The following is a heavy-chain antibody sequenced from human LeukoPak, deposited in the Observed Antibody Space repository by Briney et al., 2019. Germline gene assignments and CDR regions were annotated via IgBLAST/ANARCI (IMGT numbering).Heavy chain of an antibody. J-gene: IGHJ4*02. V-gene: IGHV1-18*01. CDR2: ISVYNGNT. CDR1: GYTFTSYG. D-gene: IGHD2-2*01. CDR3: ARPRGGYCSSTSCQLFDY. Sequence: ASVKVSCKASGYTFTSYGISWVRHAPGQGLEWMGWISVYNGNTNYAQKLQGRFSMTTDTSTSTAYMELRSLRSDDTAVYYCARPRGGYCSSTSCQLFDYWGQGTLVTVSS.